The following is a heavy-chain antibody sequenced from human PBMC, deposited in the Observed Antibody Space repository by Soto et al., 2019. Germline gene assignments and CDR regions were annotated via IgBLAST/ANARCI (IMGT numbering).Heavy chain of an antibody. CDR2: ISAYNGNT. Sequence: QVQLVQSGAEVKKPGASVKVSCKASGYTFNSYGISWVRQAPGQGLEWMGWISAYNGNTNYAQKLQGRVTMTTDTSTSTAYMELRSLRSDDTAGYYCARGGSGYCSSTSCLYYFDYWGQGTLVTVSS. CDR3: ARGGSGYCSSTSCLYYFDY. J-gene: IGHJ4*02. CDR1: GYTFNSYG. V-gene: IGHV1-18*01. D-gene: IGHD2-2*01.